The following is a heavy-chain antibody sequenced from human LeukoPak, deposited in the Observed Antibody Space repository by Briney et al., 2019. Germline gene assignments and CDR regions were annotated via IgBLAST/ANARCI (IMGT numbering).Heavy chain of an antibody. D-gene: IGHD6-13*01. J-gene: IGHJ4*02. CDR1: GGSFSGYY. CDR2: INHSGST. Sequence: SETLSLTCAVYGGSFSGYYWSWIRQPPGKGLEWIGEINHSGSTNYNPSLKSRVTISVDTSKNQFSLKLSSVTAAGTAVYYCARGGIAAAGYFDYWGQGTLVTVSS. CDR3: ARGGIAAAGYFDY. V-gene: IGHV4-34*01.